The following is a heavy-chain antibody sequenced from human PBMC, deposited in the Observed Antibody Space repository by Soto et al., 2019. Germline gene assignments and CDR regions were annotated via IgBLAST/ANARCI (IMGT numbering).Heavy chain of an antibody. CDR3: ARGDYFDRRFDY. V-gene: IGHV3-7*03. CDR1: VFTFSSYW. Sequence: GGALRLSCAASVFTFSSYWMSWVRQAPGKGLEWVATIKQDESEKYYVDSVKGRFTVFRDNAKSSLYLQMNSVRVEDTAVYYCARGDYFDRRFDYWGQGALVTVSS. J-gene: IGHJ4*02. D-gene: IGHD3-22*01. CDR2: IKQDESEK.